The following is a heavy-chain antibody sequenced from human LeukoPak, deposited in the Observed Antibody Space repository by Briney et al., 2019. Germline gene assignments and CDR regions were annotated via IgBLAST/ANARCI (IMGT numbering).Heavy chain of an antibody. Sequence: PGRSLRLSCAASGFTFSSYAMHWVRQAPGKGLEWVAVISYDGSNEYYADSVKGRFTISRDNSKNTLYLQMNSLRAEDTAVYYCARDGEVEYSSSDPTYYFDYWGQGTLVTVSS. D-gene: IGHD6-6*01. CDR1: GFTFSSYA. CDR3: ARDGEVEYSSSDPTYYFDY. CDR2: ISYDGSNE. V-gene: IGHV3-30-3*01. J-gene: IGHJ4*02.